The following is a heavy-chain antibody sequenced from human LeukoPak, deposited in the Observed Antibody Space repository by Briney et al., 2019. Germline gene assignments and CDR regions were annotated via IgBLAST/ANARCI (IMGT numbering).Heavy chain of an antibody. Sequence: GGSLRLSCAASGFTFDDYGMSWVRQVPGKGLEWVSAISGSGVNTYYADSVKGRFTISRDTSKNMLYLQMSSLRAEDTAVYYCAKDLGYCSGGSCYSEGYWGQGTLVTVSS. V-gene: IGHV3-23*01. J-gene: IGHJ4*02. D-gene: IGHD2-15*01. CDR2: ISGSGVNT. CDR1: GFTFDDYG. CDR3: AKDLGYCSGGSCYSEGY.